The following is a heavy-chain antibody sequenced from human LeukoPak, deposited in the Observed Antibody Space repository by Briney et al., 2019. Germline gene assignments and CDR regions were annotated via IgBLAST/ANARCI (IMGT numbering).Heavy chain of an antibody. CDR2: IGCSGDST. V-gene: IGHV3-23*01. D-gene: IGHD4-17*01. Sequence: GGSLRLSCAASGFTFSSYEMSWIRQAPGKGLEWVSAIGCSGDSTYYTDSVKGRFTISRDNSRNTLSMQMNNLRAEDTAIYYCAKGGVDHWGQGTLVTASS. CDR3: AKGGVDH. J-gene: IGHJ4*02. CDR1: GFTFSSYE.